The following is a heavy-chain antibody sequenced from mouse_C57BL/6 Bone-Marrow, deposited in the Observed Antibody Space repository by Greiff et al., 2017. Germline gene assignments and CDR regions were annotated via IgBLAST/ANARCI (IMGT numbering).Heavy chain of an antibody. J-gene: IGHJ3*01. D-gene: IGHD4-1*01. CDR3: TLNWDWCAD. Sequence: VQLQQSGAELVRPGASVKLSCTASGFNIKDDYMHWVKQRPGQGLEWIGWIDPENGDTDYASKFQGKATITADTSSNTAYLQRSSLTSEDTAVYYGTLNWDWCADWGQGTLVTVSA. CDR2: IDPENGDT. V-gene: IGHV14-4*01. CDR1: GFNIKDDY.